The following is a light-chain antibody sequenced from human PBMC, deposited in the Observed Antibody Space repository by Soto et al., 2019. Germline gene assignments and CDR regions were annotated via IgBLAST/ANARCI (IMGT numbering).Light chain of an antibody. J-gene: IGKJ4*01. Sequence: EIVMTQSPATLSVSRGDRATLSCRASQGVDTDLAWYQQKPGEPPRLLIDDAATRATGIPARFSGSKSWTEFTLTMSSLLSEDFAVYSCQQYNNWPLTVGGGTKVDIK. CDR2: DAA. V-gene: IGKV3D-15*01. CDR3: QQYNNWPLT. CDR1: QGVDTD.